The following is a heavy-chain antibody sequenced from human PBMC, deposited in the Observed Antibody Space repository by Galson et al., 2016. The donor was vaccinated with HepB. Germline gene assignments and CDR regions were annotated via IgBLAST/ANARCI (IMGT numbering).Heavy chain of an antibody. Sequence: SVKVSCKAPGYTFTTYAFSWVRQAPGQGLEWMGWMSAYNGNTNYAQKFQGRVTMTRDTSTSTDLMELTSLRSDDTAVYSSVKDPWGDSAPPESWGQGTLVTVSS. CDR1: GYTFTTYA. D-gene: IGHD3-16*01. J-gene: IGHJ5*02. CDR3: VKDPWGDSAPPES. CDR2: MSAYNGNT. V-gene: IGHV1-18*01.